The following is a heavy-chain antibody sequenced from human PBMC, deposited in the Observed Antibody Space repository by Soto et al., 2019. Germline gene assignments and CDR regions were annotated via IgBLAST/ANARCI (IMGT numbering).Heavy chain of an antibody. CDR1: GGSISSYY. Sequence: SETLSPTCTVSGGSISSYYWSWIRQPPGKGLEWIGYVYNSGSTNYNPSLKSRVTISIDTSKNQFSLKLTSLTATDTAVYYCARGGPSSKWLDPWGQGTLVTVSS. J-gene: IGHJ5*02. V-gene: IGHV4-59*01. CDR3: ARGGPSSKWLDP. CDR2: VYNSGST.